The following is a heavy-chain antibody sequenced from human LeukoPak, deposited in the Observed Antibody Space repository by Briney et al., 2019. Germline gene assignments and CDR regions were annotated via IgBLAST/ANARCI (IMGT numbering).Heavy chain of an antibody. V-gene: IGHV1-8*01. CDR1: GYTFTSYD. J-gene: IGHJ5*02. CDR3: ARVSMVRGVVPFDP. CDR2: MNPNSGNT. Sequence: ASVKVFCKASGYTFTSYDINWVRQATGQGLEWMGWMNPNSGNTGYAQKFQGRVTMTRNTSISTAYMELSSLRSEDTAVYHCARVSMVRGVVPFDPWGQGTLVTVSS. D-gene: IGHD3-10*01.